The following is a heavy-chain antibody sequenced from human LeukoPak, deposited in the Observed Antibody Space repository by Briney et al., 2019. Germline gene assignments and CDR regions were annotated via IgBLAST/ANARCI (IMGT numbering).Heavy chain of an antibody. Sequence: GGSLRLSCAASGFTFDNYRMSWVRQAPGKGLEWVSTVNADGGNTYYADSVKGRFTITRDNSKSTLILQMNSLRVEDTALYYCTKRVKYGGTWGPFTDWGQGTLVTVSS. CDR1: GFTFDNYR. D-gene: IGHD7-27*01. V-gene: IGHV3-23*01. CDR2: VNADGGNT. CDR3: TKRVKYGGTWGPFTD. J-gene: IGHJ4*02.